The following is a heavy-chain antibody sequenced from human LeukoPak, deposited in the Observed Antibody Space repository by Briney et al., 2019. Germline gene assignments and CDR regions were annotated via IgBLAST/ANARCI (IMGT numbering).Heavy chain of an antibody. D-gene: IGHD3-9*01. J-gene: IGHJ4*02. V-gene: IGHV4-34*01. Sequence: PSETLSLTCAVYGGSFSGYYWSWIRQPPGKGLEWIGEINHSGSTNYNPSLKSRVTISVDTSKNQFSLKLSSVTAADTAVYYCARGPISIFGYWGQGTLVTVSS. CDR2: INHSGST. CDR3: ARGPISIFGY. CDR1: GGSFSGYY.